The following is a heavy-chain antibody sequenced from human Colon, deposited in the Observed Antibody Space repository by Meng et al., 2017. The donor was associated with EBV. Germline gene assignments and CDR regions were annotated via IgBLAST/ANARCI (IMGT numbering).Heavy chain of an antibody. CDR2: IYYSGST. D-gene: IGHD6-19*01. Sequence: QVQLQESGPGLVKPSQTLSLTCAVSGDSISSGGYYWSWIRQPPGMGPEWIGYIYYSGSTYYNPSLKSRVTISVDTSKNQFSLKLSSVTAADTAVYYCARDSSGWDYFDYWGQGTLVTVSS. CDR3: ARDSSGWDYFDY. CDR1: GDSISSGGYY. J-gene: IGHJ4*02. V-gene: IGHV4-31*11.